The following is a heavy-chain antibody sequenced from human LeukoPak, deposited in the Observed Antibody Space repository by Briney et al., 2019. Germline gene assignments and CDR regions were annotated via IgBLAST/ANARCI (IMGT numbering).Heavy chain of an antibody. D-gene: IGHD3-22*01. CDR1: GFTFSSYA. CDR3: ASNPYDSSGPADY. CDR2: ISYDGSNK. J-gene: IGHJ4*02. Sequence: GGSLRLSCAASGFTFSSYAMHWVRQAPGKGLEWVAVISYDGSNKYYADSVKGRFTISRDNSKNTLYLQMNSLRAEDTAVYYCASNPYDSSGPADYWGQGTLVTVSS. V-gene: IGHV3-30-3*01.